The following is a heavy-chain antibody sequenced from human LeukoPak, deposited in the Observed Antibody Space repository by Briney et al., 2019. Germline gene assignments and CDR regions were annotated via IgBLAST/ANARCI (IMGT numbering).Heavy chain of an antibody. CDR2: IYPGDSET. V-gene: IGHV5-51*01. CDR1: GYTFTNYW. CDR3: ARTLHVAVAGSGGSYYYMDV. J-gene: IGHJ6*03. D-gene: IGHD6-19*01. Sequence: ASVKVSCKASGYTFTNYWIGWVRQMPGKGLEWMGIIYPGDSETRYSPSFQGQVTISADKSISTAYLQWSSLKASDTAMYYCARTLHVAVAGSGGSYYYMDVWGKGTTVTISS.